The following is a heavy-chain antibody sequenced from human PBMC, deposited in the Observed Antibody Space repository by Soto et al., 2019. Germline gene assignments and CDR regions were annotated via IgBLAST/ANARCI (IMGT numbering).Heavy chain of an antibody. V-gene: IGHV4-30-4*01. CDR3: ARVVVVPAALVYYFDS. J-gene: IGHJ4*02. CDR2: IYYSGST. CDR1: GGSISSGDYY. Sequence: PXETLSLTCTVAGGSISSGDYYWSWIRQPPGKGLEWIGYIYYSGSTYYNPSLKSRVTISVDTSKNQFSLKLSSVTAADTAVYYCARVVVVPAALVYYFDSWGQGTLVTVSS. D-gene: IGHD2-2*01.